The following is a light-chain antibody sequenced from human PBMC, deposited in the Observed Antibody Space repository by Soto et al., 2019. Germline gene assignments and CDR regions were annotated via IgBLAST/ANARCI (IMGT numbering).Light chain of an antibody. J-gene: IGKJ5*01. CDR3: QQRSNWIT. V-gene: IGKV3D-20*02. CDR2: GAS. Sequence: EIVLTQSPGTLSVSPGERATVSCSASQTVSSGFLAWYQQKVGQAPRLLIYGASTRATGIPDRFSGSGSGTDFTLTIDRLEPEDFAVYYCQQRSNWITFGQGTRLEI. CDR1: QTVSSGF.